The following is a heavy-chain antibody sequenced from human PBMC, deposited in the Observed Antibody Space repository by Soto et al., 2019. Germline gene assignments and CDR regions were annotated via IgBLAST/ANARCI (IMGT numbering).Heavy chain of an antibody. J-gene: IGHJ3*02. CDR2: INHSGST. D-gene: IGHD3-22*01. Sequence: QEQLQQWGAGLLKPSETLSLTCAVYAGSFSGHYWSWIRQAPGKGLEWIGEINHSGSTAYHPSLASRVTISVDTSKNQFSLKLSSVTAADTAVYYCARGREYYDRGSFDMWGQGTMLIVSS. CDR1: AGSFSGHY. V-gene: IGHV4-34*02. CDR3: ARGREYYDRGSFDM.